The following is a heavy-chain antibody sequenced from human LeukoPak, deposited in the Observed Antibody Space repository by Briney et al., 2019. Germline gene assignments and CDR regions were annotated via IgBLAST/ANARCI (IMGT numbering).Heavy chain of an antibody. J-gene: IGHJ3*02. V-gene: IGHV3-30*04. Sequence: GGSLRLSCAASGFTFSSYAMHWVRQAPGKGLEWVAVISYDGSNKYYADSVKGRFTISRDISKNTLYLQMNSLRAEDTAVYYCARDPGRRMATTPAFDIWGQGTMVTVSS. CDR1: GFTFSSYA. D-gene: IGHD5-24*01. CDR3: ARDPGRRMATTPAFDI. CDR2: ISYDGSNK.